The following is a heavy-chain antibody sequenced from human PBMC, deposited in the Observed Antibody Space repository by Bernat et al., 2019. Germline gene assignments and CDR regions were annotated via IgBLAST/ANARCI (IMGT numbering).Heavy chain of an antibody. Sequence: QLQLQESGLGLVKPSETLSLTCTVSGGSISSSSYYWGWIRQPPGEGLEWIGSIYYSGSTYYNPSLKSRVTISVDTSKNQFSLKLSSVTAADTAVYYCASPEAVAGDYYYYGMDVWGQGTTVTVSS. D-gene: IGHD6-19*01. J-gene: IGHJ6*02. CDR2: IYYSGST. CDR3: ASPEAVAGDYYYYGMDV. V-gene: IGHV4-39*01. CDR1: GGSISSSSYY.